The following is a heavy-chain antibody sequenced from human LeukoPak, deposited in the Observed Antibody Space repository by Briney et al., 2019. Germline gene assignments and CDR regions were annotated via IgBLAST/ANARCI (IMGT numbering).Heavy chain of an antibody. J-gene: IGHJ5*02. V-gene: IGHV4-59*01. Sequence: PSETLSLTCTVSGGSISSYYWSWIRQPPGKGREWIGYIYYSGSTNYNPSLKSRVTISVDTSKNQFSLKLSSVTAADTAVYYCARERFSSSWDPSNWFDPWGQGTLVTVSS. D-gene: IGHD6-13*01. CDR2: IYYSGST. CDR1: GGSISSYY. CDR3: ARERFSSSWDPSNWFDP.